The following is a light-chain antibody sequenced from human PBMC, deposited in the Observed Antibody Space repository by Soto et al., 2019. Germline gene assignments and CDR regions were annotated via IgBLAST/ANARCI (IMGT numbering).Light chain of an antibody. J-gene: IGKJ2*01. CDR3: QQRSNWPPT. V-gene: IGKV3-11*01. CDR1: QSVSSY. Sequence: EIVLTQSPAILSLSPGERATLSCRASQSVSSYLAWYQQKPGQAPRLLIYDASNRATGIPARFSGSGSGTDFKLTISSLEPEDFAVYYCQQRSNWPPTFGQGTKLDIK. CDR2: DAS.